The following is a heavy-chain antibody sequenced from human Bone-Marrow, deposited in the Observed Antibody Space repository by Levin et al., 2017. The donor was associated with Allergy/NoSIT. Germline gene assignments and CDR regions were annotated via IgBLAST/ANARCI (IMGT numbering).Heavy chain of an antibody. D-gene: IGHD6-25*01. Sequence: NPSETLSLTCAASGFTFSSYSMNWVRQAPGKGLEWVSSISSSSSYIYYADSVKGRFTISRDNAKNSLYLQMNSLRAEDTAVYYCARRHPAGASGVDYWGQGTLVTVSS. V-gene: IGHV3-21*01. CDR3: ARRHPAGASGVDY. CDR2: ISSSSSYI. J-gene: IGHJ4*02. CDR1: GFTFSSYS.